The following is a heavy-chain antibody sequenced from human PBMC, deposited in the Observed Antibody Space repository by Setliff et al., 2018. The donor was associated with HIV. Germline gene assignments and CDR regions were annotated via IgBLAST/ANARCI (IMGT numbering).Heavy chain of an antibody. J-gene: IGHJ4*02. Sequence: ASETLSLTCAVSGYSVSSGCYRGWIRQPPGKGLEWIGSMYHTGSTYYSPSLNSRFTISVDTSKNQFSLKLRSVTAADTAVYYCARQPLYNDYDWRSYYFDYWGQGSLVTVSS. D-gene: IGHD5-12*01. CDR3: ARQPLYNDYDWRSYYFDY. V-gene: IGHV4-38-2*01. CDR2: MYHTGST. CDR1: GYSVSSGCY.